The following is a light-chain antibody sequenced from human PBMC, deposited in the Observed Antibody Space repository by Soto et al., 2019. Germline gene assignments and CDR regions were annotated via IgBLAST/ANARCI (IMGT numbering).Light chain of an antibody. Sequence: QSALTQPPSASGSPGQSVTISCTGTSSDVGGYNYVSWYQQSPGSAPKLMIYEVRNRPSGVPDRFSGSKSGNTASLTISGLQTADEANYFCSLYTSDNTYVFGTGTKLTVL. CDR2: EVR. J-gene: IGLJ1*01. V-gene: IGLV2-18*01. CDR1: SSDVGGYNY. CDR3: SLYTSDNTYV.